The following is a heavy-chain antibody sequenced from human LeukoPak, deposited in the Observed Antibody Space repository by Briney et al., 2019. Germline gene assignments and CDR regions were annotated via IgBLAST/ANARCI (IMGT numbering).Heavy chain of an antibody. Sequence: SETLSLTCTVSGGSLSSYYWSWSRQPAGKGLGWVGRIYTSGSTNYNPSLESRVTMSVDTSKNQFSLKLSSVTAADTAVYYCAREGIYDFWSGYYYYYYMDVWGKGTTVTVSS. CDR3: AREGIYDFWSGYYYYYYMDV. D-gene: IGHD3-3*01. J-gene: IGHJ6*03. CDR2: IYTSGST. V-gene: IGHV4-4*07. CDR1: GGSLSSYY.